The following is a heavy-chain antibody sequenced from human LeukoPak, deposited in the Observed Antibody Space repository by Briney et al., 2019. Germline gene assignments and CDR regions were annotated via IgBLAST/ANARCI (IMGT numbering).Heavy chain of an antibody. CDR1: NGSISSYY. J-gene: IGHJ5*02. V-gene: IGHV4-59*08. Sequence: SETLSLTCTVSNGSISSYYWSWIRQPPGKRLEWIGYIDYSGNTHYNPSLKSRVSMSLDTSMRQFFLRLSSVTAADTAVYYCARQRVVVAATDFIDPWGQGTLVTVSS. D-gene: IGHD2-15*01. CDR2: IDYSGNT. CDR3: ARQRVVVAATDFIDP.